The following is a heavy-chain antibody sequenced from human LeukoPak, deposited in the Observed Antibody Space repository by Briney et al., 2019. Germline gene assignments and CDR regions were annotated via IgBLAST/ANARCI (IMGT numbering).Heavy chain of an antibody. CDR1: GFTFSSYW. Sequence: GGSLRLSCAASGFTFSSYWMSWVRQAPGKGLGWVANIKQDGSEKYYVDSVKGRFTISRDNAKNSLYLQMNSLRAEDTAVYYCARSPPEANYYDSSGFDYWGQGTLVTVSS. J-gene: IGHJ4*02. CDR3: ARSPPEANYYDSSGFDY. D-gene: IGHD3-22*01. CDR2: IKQDGSEK. V-gene: IGHV3-7*01.